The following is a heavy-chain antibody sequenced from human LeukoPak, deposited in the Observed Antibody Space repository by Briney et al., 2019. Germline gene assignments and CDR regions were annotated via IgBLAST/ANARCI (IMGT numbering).Heavy chain of an antibody. J-gene: IGHJ4*02. V-gene: IGHV5-51*01. CDR1: GYSFSNYW. CDR3: VRRGIEVAGIDK. CDR2: IYPGDSNT. D-gene: IGHD6-19*01. Sequence: GESLKISCKGSGYSFSNYWIGWVRQMPGKGLEWMGIIYPGDSNTRYSPSFQGQVTISADKSISTAYLLWSSLKASDTAMYYCVRRGIEVAGIDKWGQGTLVTVSS.